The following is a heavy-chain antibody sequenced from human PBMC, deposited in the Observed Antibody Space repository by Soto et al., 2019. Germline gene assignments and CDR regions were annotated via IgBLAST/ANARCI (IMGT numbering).Heavy chain of an antibody. V-gene: IGHV4-39*01. CDR1: DDSINSDKYY. CDR3: ARLEGPATISYYFDF. D-gene: IGHD5-12*01. Sequence: QLQLQESGPGLVKPSETLSLTCSVSDDSINSDKYYWGWIRQPPGKGLEWIGSVYYRGNAYYNPSLQTRVTTSLDKSKSTFSLKLNSVTAADSAVYFCARLEGPATISYYFDFWGPGALVTVSS. CDR2: VYYRGNA. J-gene: IGHJ4*02.